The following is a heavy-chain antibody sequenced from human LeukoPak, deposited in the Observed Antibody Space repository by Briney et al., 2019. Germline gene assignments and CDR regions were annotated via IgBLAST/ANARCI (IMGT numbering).Heavy chain of an antibody. CDR1: GFTFDDYT. CDR3: AKDKGSYSMGSFDY. CDR2: ISWDGGST. J-gene: IGHJ4*02. D-gene: IGHD1-26*01. Sequence: GGSLRLSCPASGFTFDDYTMHWVRQAPWKGLEWVSLISWDGGSTYYADSVKGRFTISRDNSKNSLYLQMNSLRTEDTALYYCAKDKGSYSMGSFDYWGQGTLVTVSS. V-gene: IGHV3-43*01.